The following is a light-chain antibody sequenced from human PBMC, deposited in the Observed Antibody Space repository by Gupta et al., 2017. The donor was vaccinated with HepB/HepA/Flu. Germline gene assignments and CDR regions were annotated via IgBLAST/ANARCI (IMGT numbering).Light chain of an antibody. V-gene: IGLV2-14*01. Sequence: SSLPPPSSFSGSPGQSITISCTGTSSDVSWYQQHPGKAPKLMIYDVSKRPAGVTYRFSGSKSGNTASLTISGLQAEDEADYYCSSDMRTRALGVFGGGTKLTVL. CDR2: DVS. CDR1: SSDV. J-gene: IGLJ3*02. CDR3: SSDMRTRALGV.